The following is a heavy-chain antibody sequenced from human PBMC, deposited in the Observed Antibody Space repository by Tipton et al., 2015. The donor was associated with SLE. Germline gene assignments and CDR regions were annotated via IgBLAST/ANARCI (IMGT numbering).Heavy chain of an antibody. CDR1: GFTFSSYA. CDR2: ISGSGGST. Sequence: SLRLSCAASGFTFSSYAMSWVRPAPGRGLEWVSAISGSGGSTYYADSVKGRFTISRDNSKNTLYLQMNSLRAEDTAVYYCAKDGIAVADPDAFGIWGQGTMATVSS. J-gene: IGHJ3*02. D-gene: IGHD6-19*01. V-gene: IGHV3-23*01. CDR3: AKDGIAVADPDAFGI.